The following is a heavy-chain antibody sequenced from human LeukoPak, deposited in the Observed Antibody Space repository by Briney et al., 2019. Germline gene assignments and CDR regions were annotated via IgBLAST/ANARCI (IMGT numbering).Heavy chain of an antibody. CDR1: GFTFSSYN. V-gene: IGHV3-21*01. CDR3: AKDQNFVGWGDGYNSWFDY. D-gene: IGHD5-24*01. Sequence: GGSLRLSCAASGFTFSSYNMNWARQAPGKGLEWVSSITSGSSYIYYADSVKGRFTISRDNSKNTLYLQMNSLRAEDTAVYYCAKDQNFVGWGDGYNSWFDYWGQGTLVTVSS. J-gene: IGHJ4*02. CDR2: ITSGSSYI.